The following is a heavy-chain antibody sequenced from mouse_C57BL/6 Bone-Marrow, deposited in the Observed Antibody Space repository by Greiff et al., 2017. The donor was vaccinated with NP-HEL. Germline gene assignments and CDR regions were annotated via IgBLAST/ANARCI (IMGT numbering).Heavy chain of an antibody. CDR2: IDPENGDT. CDR3: TTHYEGFDY. CDR1: GFNIKDDY. J-gene: IGHJ2*01. Sequence: EVQLQESGAELVRPGASVKLSCTASGFNIKDDYMHWVKQRPEQGLEWIGWIDPENGDTEYASKFQGKATITADTSSNTAYLQLSSLTSEDTAVYYCTTHYEGFDYWGQGTTLTVSS. D-gene: IGHD2-4*01. V-gene: IGHV14-4*01.